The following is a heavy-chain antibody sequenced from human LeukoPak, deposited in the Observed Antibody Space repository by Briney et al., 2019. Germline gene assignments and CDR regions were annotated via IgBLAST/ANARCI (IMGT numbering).Heavy chain of an antibody. D-gene: IGHD5-24*01. Sequence: SETLSLTCSVSGASISRYYWNWIRQPAGKRLEWIGRLYTSGSIYYNPSLRSRVTISLDKSKNQFYLKLSSVTAADTAVYYCARDLGDGYNRDRFDPWGQGTLVTVSS. CDR1: GASISRYY. CDR2: LYTSGSI. V-gene: IGHV4-4*07. J-gene: IGHJ5*02. CDR3: ARDLGDGYNRDRFDP.